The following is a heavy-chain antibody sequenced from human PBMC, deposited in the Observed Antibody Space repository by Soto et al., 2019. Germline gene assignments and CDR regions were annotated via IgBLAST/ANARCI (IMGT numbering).Heavy chain of an antibody. CDR1: GFTFSSYA. D-gene: IGHD3-10*01. Sequence: QVQLVESGGGVVQPGRSLRLSCAASGFTFSSYAMHWVRQAPGKGLEWVAVISYDGSNKYYADSVKGRFTISRDNSKNTLYLQMNSLRAEDTAVYYCAARAQMPYYGSGSYYFDYWGQGTLVTVSS. CDR3: AARAQMPYYGSGSYYFDY. V-gene: IGHV3-30-3*01. J-gene: IGHJ4*02. CDR2: ISYDGSNK.